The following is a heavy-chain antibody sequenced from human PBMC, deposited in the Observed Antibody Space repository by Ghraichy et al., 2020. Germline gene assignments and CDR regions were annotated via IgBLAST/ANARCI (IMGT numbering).Heavy chain of an antibody. Sequence: GSLSLTCTISGDSIRSSSYYWGWIRQPPGKGLEWIGDFYYSGNTYYNPSLKSRVTISVDTSKNQFSLKLSSVTAADTAVYYCERLPACGGACWFGIDVWGQGTTVTVSS. CDR2: FYYSGNT. J-gene: IGHJ6*02. CDR1: GDSIRSSSYY. CDR3: ERLPACGGACWFGIDV. V-gene: IGHV4-39*01. D-gene: IGHD2-21*02.